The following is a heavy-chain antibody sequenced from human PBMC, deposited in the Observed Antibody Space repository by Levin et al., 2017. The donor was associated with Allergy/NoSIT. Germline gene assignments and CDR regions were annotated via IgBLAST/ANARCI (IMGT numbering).Heavy chain of an antibody. J-gene: IGHJ6*02. V-gene: IGHV1-69*06. CDR2: IIPVFNRP. CDR3: AGGTVGDSYAPGHYYALDV. CDR1: GGSFSNYG. D-gene: IGHD5-18*01. Sequence: GASVKVSCKASGGSFSNYGISWVRQAPGQGLEWMGGIIPVFNRPTYAQKFQGRVTITADKSTDTVYMELSSLRSDDTAVYFCAGGTVGDSYAPGHYYALDVWGQGTPVTVSS.